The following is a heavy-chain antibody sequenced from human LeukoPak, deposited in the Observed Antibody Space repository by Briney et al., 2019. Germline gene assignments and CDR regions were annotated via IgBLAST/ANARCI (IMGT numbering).Heavy chain of an antibody. CDR2: ISSSSYI. J-gene: IGHJ4*02. Sequence: PGGSLRLSCAASGFTFDDYAMHWVRQAPGKGLEWVSSISSSSYIYYADSVKGRFTISRDNAKNSLYLQMNSLRAEDTAVYYCASSRSSPGRFDYWGQGTLVTVSS. CDR3: ASSRSSPGRFDY. D-gene: IGHD6-13*01. V-gene: IGHV3-69-1*01. CDR1: GFTFDDYA.